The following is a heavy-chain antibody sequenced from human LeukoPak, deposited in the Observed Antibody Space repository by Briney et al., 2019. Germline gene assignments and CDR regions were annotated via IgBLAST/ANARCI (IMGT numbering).Heavy chain of an antibody. Sequence: GGSLRLSCAAAGFTFSSYAMHWVRQAPGKGLEWVAVISYDGSNKYYADPVKGRFTISRDNSKNTLYLQMNSLRAEDTAVYYCASVWRDYDSSGYYRWGQGTLVTVSS. J-gene: IGHJ4*02. CDR3: ASVWRDYDSSGYYR. D-gene: IGHD3-22*01. CDR1: GFTFSSYA. V-gene: IGHV3-30*14. CDR2: ISYDGSNK.